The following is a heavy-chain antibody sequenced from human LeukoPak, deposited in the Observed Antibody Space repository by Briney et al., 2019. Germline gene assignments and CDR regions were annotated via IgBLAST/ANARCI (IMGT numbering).Heavy chain of an antibody. CDR2: ISSSSNYI. J-gene: IGHJ4*02. Sequence: GGSLRLSCAASGFTFSSYGMHWVRQAPGKGLEWVSSISSSSNYIYYADSVKGRFTISRDNAKNSLYLQMNSLKTEDTAVYYCWSGLDYWGQGILVTVST. V-gene: IGHV3-21*04. CDR3: WSGLDY. CDR1: GFTFSSYG. D-gene: IGHD3/OR15-3a*01.